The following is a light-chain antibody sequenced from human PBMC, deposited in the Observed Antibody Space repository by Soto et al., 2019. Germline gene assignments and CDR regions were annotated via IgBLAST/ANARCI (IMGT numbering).Light chain of an antibody. J-gene: IGLJ3*02. CDR1: SSDIGRYDL. V-gene: IGLV2-23*02. Sequence: QSALAQPASVSGSPGQSITISCTGTSSDIGRYDLVAWYQQHPGEAPKLVIYEVTKRPSGISDRFSVSKSGNTASLTISGLQAEDEAHYYCCSYARGRIWVFGGGTKVTVL. CDR2: EVT. CDR3: CSYARGRIWV.